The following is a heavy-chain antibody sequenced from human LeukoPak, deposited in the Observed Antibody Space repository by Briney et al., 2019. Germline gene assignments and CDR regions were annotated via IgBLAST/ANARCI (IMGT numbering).Heavy chain of an antibody. CDR1: GFTFSSHG. CDR3: AKGGYCGGDCNYYYYYYMDV. CDR2: ISGSGGST. V-gene: IGHV3-23*01. J-gene: IGHJ6*03. Sequence: AGGSLRLSCAASGFTFSSHGMNWVRQAPGKGLEWVSAISGSGGSTYYADSVKGRFTISRDNSKNTLYLQMNSLRAEDTAVYYCAKGGYCGGDCNYYYYYYMDVWGKGTTVTVSS. D-gene: IGHD2-21*02.